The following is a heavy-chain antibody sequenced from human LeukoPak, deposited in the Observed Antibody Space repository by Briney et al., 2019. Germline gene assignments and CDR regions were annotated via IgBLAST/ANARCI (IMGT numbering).Heavy chain of an antibody. D-gene: IGHD6-13*01. CDR2: INTNTGNP. CDR1: GYTFTNYA. CDR3: ARDPLYSSSHWAFDP. Sequence: ASVTVSCKTSGYTFTNYAMNWVRQAPGQGLEWMGWINTNTGNPTYAQGFTGRFVFSLDTSVSTAYLQISSLKAEDTAVYYCARDPLYSSSHWAFDPWGQGTLVTVSS. J-gene: IGHJ5*02. V-gene: IGHV7-4-1*02.